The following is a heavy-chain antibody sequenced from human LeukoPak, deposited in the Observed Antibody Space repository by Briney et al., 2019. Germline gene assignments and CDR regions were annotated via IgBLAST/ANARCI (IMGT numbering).Heavy chain of an antibody. D-gene: IGHD7-27*01. CDR2: ITTSDGNT. V-gene: IGHV3-23*01. CDR1: GFTFSSYT. CDR3: AKDGGLWVSAHWGDY. Sequence: GGSLRLSCAASGFTFSSYTMSWVRQAPGKGLEWVSTITTSDGNTYYADSVKGRFTVSRDNSKNTLFLQMNSLRAEDTAVYYCAKDGGLWVSAHWGDYWGRGTLVTVSS. J-gene: IGHJ4*02.